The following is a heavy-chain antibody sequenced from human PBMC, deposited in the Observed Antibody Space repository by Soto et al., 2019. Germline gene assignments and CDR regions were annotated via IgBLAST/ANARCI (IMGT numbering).Heavy chain of an antibody. Sequence: QVQLVQSGAEVKKPGSSVKVSCKASGGTFSSYTISWVRQAPGQGREWMGRIIPIIGIANYAQKFQGRVTITADKATSTAYRELSSLRSEDTAVYYCARGSSAVLDYWGQGTLVTVSS. CDR1: GGTFSSYT. V-gene: IGHV1-69*02. CDR2: IIPIIGIA. D-gene: IGHD6-13*01. CDR3: ARGSSAVLDY. J-gene: IGHJ4*02.